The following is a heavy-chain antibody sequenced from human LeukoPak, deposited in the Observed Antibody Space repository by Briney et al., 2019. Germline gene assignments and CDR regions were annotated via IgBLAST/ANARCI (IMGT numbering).Heavy chain of an antibody. CDR1: GFTFSSYS. CDR2: ISSSSSTI. D-gene: IGHD7-27*01. V-gene: IGHV3-48*01. CDR3: ARDLLGTLDY. Sequence: PGGSLRLSCAASGFTFSSYSMNWVRQAPGKGLEWVSYISSSSSTIYYADSVKSRFTVSRDNAKNSLYLQMNSLRAEDTAVYYCARDLLGTLDYWGQGTLVTVSS. J-gene: IGHJ4*02.